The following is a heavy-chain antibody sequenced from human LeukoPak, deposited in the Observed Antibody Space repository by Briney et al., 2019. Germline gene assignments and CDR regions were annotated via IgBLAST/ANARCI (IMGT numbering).Heavy chain of an antibody. CDR2: VSYDASNE. J-gene: IGHJ3*02. CDR1: GFTFSSYG. D-gene: IGHD1-1*01. V-gene: IGHV3-30*02. CDR3: AKDPDTTSRGFDI. Sequence: GGSLRLSCVASGFTFSSYGMHWIRQAPGKGLEWEAFVSYDASNEYYADSVKGRFTISRDYSKNTLYLQMNSPRAEDTAVYYCAKDPDTTSRGFDIWGQGTMVTVSS.